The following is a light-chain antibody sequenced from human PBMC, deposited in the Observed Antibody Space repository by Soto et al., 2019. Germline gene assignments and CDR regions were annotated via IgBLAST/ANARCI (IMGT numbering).Light chain of an antibody. Sequence: ILMTQSPYALSVSLGERATINCKSSQSVLYSSNNKNYLAWYQQKPGQPPKLLIYWASTRESGVPDRFSGSGSGTDFTLTISSLQAEDVAVYYCQQYYSTPLTFGGGTKVDI. CDR2: WAS. V-gene: IGKV4-1*01. CDR1: QSVLYSSNNKNY. CDR3: QQYYSTPLT. J-gene: IGKJ4*01.